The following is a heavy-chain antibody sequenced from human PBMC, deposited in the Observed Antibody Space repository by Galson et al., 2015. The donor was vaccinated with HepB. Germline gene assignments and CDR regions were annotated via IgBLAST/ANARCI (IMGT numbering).Heavy chain of an antibody. J-gene: IGHJ3*02. CDR3: ARDDTNWNYGNAFDI. Sequence: SVKVSCKASGSTFTSYGISGVRQAPGQGLEWMGWISAYNGKTNFAQKLQGRVTMPTNTSPGTAYRELRSLRSDDTAVYYCARDDTNWNYGNAFDIWGQGTMVTVSS. CDR2: ISAYNGKT. CDR1: GSTFTSYG. V-gene: IGHV1-18*04. D-gene: IGHD1-7*01.